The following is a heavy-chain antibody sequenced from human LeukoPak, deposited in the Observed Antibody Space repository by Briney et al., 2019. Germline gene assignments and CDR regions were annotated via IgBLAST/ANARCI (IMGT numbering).Heavy chain of an antibody. CDR1: GFTLSTSW. V-gene: IGHV3-7*03. CDR3: ARSPWGDPFDI. J-gene: IGHJ3*02. D-gene: IGHD3-16*01. CDR2: IKQDRSEK. Sequence: GGSLRLSCTSSGFTLSTSWMSWVRQAPGKGLEWVANIKQDRSEKHYVDSVKDRFTISRDNAKNSLSLQMNSLRAEDTAIYYCARSPWGDPFDIWGQGTMVTVSS.